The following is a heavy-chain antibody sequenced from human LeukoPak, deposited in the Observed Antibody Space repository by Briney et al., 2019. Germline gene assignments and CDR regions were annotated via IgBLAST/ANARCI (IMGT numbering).Heavy chain of an antibody. D-gene: IGHD5-12*01. V-gene: IGHV1-69*05. CDR2: IIPIFGTA. CDR1: GGTFSSYA. Sequence: GSSVKVSCKASGGTFSSYAISWVRQAPGQGLEWMGRIIPIFGTANYAQKFQGRVTITTEESTSTAYMELSSLRSEDTAVYYCARTGGWDVNWFDPWGQGTLVTVSS. CDR3: ARTGGWDVNWFDP. J-gene: IGHJ5*02.